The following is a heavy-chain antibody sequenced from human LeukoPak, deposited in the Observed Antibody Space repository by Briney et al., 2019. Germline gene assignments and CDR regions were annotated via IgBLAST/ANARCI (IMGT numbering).Heavy chain of an antibody. V-gene: IGHV4-38-2*02. J-gene: IGHJ4*02. CDR2: IYHSGST. CDR1: GYSISSGYY. CDR3: ARARREVRGVIIAKLFDY. Sequence: NPSETLSLTCTVSGYSISSGYYWVWIRQPPGKGLEWIGSIYHSGSTYYNPSLKSRVTISVDTSKNQFSLKLSSVTAADTAVYYCARARREVRGVIIAKLFDYWGQGTLVTVSS. D-gene: IGHD3-10*01.